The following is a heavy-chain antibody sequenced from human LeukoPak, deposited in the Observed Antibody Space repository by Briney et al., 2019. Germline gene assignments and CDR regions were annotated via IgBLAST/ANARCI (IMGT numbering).Heavy chain of an antibody. CDR2: IYHSGST. V-gene: IGHV4-30-2*01. Sequence: PSETLSLTCTVSGGSISSGGYYWSWIRQPPGKGLEWIGYIYHSGSTYYNPFLKSRVTILVDRSKNQFSLKLSSVTAADTAVYYCARAHTATTIDYWGQGTLVTVSS. D-gene: IGHD1-26*01. CDR1: GGSISSGGYY. J-gene: IGHJ4*02. CDR3: ARAHTATTIDY.